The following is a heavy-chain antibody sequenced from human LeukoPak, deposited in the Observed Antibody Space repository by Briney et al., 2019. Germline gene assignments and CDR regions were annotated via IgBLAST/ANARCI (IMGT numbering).Heavy chain of an antibody. CDR2: MNPNSGNT. CDR3: ARGISGGLLKYYFDY. CDR1: GYTFTSYD. V-gene: IGHV1-8*01. D-gene: IGHD3-10*01. J-gene: IGHJ4*02. Sequence: ASVKVSCKASGYTFTSYDVNWVRQATGQGLEWMGWMNPNSGNTGLAQKFQGRVTLTRDTSLSTAYMELSNLRSDDTAVYYCARGISGGLLKYYFDYWGQGTLVTVSS.